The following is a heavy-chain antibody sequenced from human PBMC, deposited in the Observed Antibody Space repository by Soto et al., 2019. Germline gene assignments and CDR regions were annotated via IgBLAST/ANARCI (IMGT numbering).Heavy chain of an antibody. CDR3: TKDREGYGDYVGAFDY. Sequence: EVQLLESGGGLVQPGGSLRLSCAASGFTFSSYAMSWVRQAPGKGLEWVSAISGSGGSTYYADSVKGRFTISRDNSKNTLYLQMNSLRAEDTAVYYCTKDREGYGDYVGAFDYWSQGTLVTVSS. J-gene: IGHJ4*02. CDR2: ISGSGGST. CDR1: GFTFSSYA. D-gene: IGHD4-17*01. V-gene: IGHV3-23*01.